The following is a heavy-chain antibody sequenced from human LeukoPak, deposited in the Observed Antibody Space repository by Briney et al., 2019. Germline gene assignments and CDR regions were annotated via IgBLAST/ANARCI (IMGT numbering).Heavy chain of an antibody. CDR3: ARVRGVMRGYYYYYMDV. Sequence: GGSLRLSCAASGFTFSSYAMHWVRQAPGKGLEWVAVISYDGSNKYYADSVKGRFTISRDNSKSTLYLQMNSLRAEDTAVYYCARVRGVMRGYYYYYMDVWGKGTTVTVSS. CDR1: GFTFSSYA. J-gene: IGHJ6*03. CDR2: ISYDGSNK. D-gene: IGHD3-10*01. V-gene: IGHV3-30*04.